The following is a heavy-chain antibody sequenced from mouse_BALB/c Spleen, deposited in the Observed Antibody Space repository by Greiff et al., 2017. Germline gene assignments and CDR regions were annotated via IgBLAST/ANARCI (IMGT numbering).Heavy chain of an antibody. J-gene: IGHJ3*01. Sequence: VQLQQSGAELARPGASVKMSCKASGYTFTSYTMHWVKQRPGQGLEWIGYINPSSGYTNYNQKFKDKATMTADNSSSTAYMQLSSLTSEDTAVYYCARGATWFAYWGQGTLVTVSA. CDR2: INPSSGYT. V-gene: IGHV1-4*01. CDR1: GYTFTSYT. CDR3: ARGATWFAY.